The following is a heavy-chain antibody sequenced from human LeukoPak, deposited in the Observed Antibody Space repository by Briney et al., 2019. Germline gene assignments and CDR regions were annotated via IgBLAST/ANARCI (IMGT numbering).Heavy chain of an antibody. CDR2: IKQDGSEK. CDR1: GFTFTNYW. Sequence: PGGSLRLSCAASGFTFTNYWMSWVRQAPGKGLEWVANIKQDGSEKSYVDSVKGRFIISRDNAKNSLYLQMNSLRAEDTAVYYCARGEQQLVDYYYGMDVWGQGTTVTVSS. D-gene: IGHD6-13*01. V-gene: IGHV3-7*01. J-gene: IGHJ6*02. CDR3: ARGEQQLVDYYYGMDV.